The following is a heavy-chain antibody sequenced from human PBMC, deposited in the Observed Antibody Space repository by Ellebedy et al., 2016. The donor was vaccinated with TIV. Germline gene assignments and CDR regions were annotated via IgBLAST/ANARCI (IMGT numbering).Heavy chain of an antibody. J-gene: IGHJ6*02. D-gene: IGHD2-15*01. CDR2: TYYRSKWYN. V-gene: IGHV6-1*01. CDR3: AREASCSGGRCYDGLDV. Sequence: MPSETLSLTCAISGDSVSGNSAAWNWIRQSPSRGLEWLGRTYYRSKWYNDYAVSVKSRISINPDTSKNQFSLQLISVTPEDTAVYYCAREASCSGGRCYDGLDVWGQGTTVTVSS. CDR1: GDSVSGNSAA.